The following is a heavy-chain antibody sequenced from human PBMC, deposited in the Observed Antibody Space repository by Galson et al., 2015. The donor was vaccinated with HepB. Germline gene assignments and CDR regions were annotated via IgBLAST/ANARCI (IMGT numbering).Heavy chain of an antibody. D-gene: IGHD3-10*01. V-gene: IGHV3-64D*06. Sequence: SLRLSCAASGFTFSSYSMNWVRQAPGKGLEYVSAISSNGGSTYYADSVKGRFTISRDNSKNTLYLQMSSLRAEDTAVYYYVKDSAMARGVVYFQHWGQGTLVTVPS. J-gene: IGHJ1*01. CDR3: VKDSAMARGVVYFQH. CDR2: ISSNGGST. CDR1: GFTFSSYS.